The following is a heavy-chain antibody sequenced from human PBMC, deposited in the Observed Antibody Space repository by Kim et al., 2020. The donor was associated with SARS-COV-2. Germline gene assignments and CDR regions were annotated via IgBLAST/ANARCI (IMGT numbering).Heavy chain of an antibody. V-gene: IGHV3-23*01. CDR2: ISGSGGST. CDR1: GFTFSSYA. D-gene: IGHD3-3*01. Sequence: PGGSLRLSCAASGFTFSSYAMSWVRQAPGKGLEWVSAISGSGGSTYYADSVKGRFTISRDNSKNTLYLQMNSLRAEDTAVYYCATSYYDFWSGSYYYYGMDVWGQGTTVTVSS. J-gene: IGHJ6*02. CDR3: ATSYYDFWSGSYYYYGMDV.